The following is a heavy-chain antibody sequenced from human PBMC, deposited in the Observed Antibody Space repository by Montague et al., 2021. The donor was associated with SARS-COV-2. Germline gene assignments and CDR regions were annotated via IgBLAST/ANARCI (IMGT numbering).Heavy chain of an antibody. CDR1: GFTFSSYE. V-gene: IGHV3-48*03. CDR3: ARGGTYYDFWSGYRNYYYGMDV. CDR2: ISSSVSTI. D-gene: IGHD3-3*01. J-gene: IGHJ6*02. Sequence: SLRLSCAASGFTFSSYEMNWVRQAPGKGLEWVSYISSSVSTIYYADSVKGRFTISRDNAKNSLYLQMNSLRAEDTAVYYCARGGTYYDFWSGYRNYYYGMDVWSQGTTGTVSS.